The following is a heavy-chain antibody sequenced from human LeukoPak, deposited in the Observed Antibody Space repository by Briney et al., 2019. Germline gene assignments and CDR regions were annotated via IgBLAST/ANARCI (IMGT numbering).Heavy chain of an antibody. CDR3: ARDRSDRLAVAGTSAFDY. D-gene: IGHD6-19*01. CDR2: IKQDGSEK. J-gene: IGHJ4*02. V-gene: IGHV3-7*01. Sequence: GGSLRLSCAASAFSFTRYWMTWVRQAPGKGLEWVANIKQDGSEKYYVASVKGRFTISRDNAQNSLYLQMNSLRAEDTAVYYCARDRSDRLAVAGTSAFDYWGQGTLVTVSS. CDR1: AFSFTRYW.